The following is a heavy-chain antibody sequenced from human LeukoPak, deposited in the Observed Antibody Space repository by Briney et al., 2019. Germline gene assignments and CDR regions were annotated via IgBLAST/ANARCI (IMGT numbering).Heavy chain of an antibody. CDR2: IYYSGST. D-gene: IGHD5-24*01. CDR1: GGSIGSSSYY. V-gene: IGHV4-39*01. J-gene: IGHJ4*02. CDR3: ATSRDGYLIPFDY. Sequence: SETLSLTCTVSGGSIGSSSYYWGWIRQPPGKGLNWIGSIYYSGSTYYNPSLKSRVTISVDTSRDQFSLKLSSVTAADTAVYYCATSRDGYLIPFDYWGQGTLVTVSS.